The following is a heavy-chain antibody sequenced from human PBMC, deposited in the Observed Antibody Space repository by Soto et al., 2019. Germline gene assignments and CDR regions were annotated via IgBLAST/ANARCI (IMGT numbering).Heavy chain of an antibody. CDR1: GFTFSSYS. D-gene: IGHD2-15*01. CDR2: ISGSSTI. Sequence: GGSLRLSCAAAGFTFSSYSMNWVRQAPGKGLEWVSRISGSSTIYYADSVKGRFTVSRDNSKSSLYLQMNSLRDEYTAVYYCARVSYGGNLGYWAQATLVTVSS. V-gene: IGHV3-48*02. J-gene: IGHJ4*02. CDR3: ARVSYGGNLGY.